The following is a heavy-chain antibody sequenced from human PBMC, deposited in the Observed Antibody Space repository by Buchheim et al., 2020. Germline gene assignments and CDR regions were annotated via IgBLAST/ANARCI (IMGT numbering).Heavy chain of an antibody. Sequence: EVQLLESGGGLVQPGGSLRLSCAASGFSFSTYPMAWVRQAPGKGLEWVSATSGSDGATYYADSVKGRFTISRDNSKHTLSLQMNSLRAEDTAVYYCATYYYYDSSGYYSPLLNWGQGTL. V-gene: IGHV3-23*01. J-gene: IGHJ4*02. CDR2: TSGSDGAT. CDR3: ATYYYYDSSGYYSPLLN. CDR1: GFSFSTYP. D-gene: IGHD3-22*01.